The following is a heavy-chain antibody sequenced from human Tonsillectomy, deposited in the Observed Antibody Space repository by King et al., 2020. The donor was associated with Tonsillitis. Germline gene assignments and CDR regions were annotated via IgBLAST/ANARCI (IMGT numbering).Heavy chain of an antibody. CDR3: AGGSPPAAPGLNAFDY. V-gene: IGHV1-2*02. Sequence: VQLVESGAEVRKPGASVKVSCMASGYTFTDYYMHWVRQAPGQGLEWMGWINPNSGGTNYSQRFQGRVTMTRDTSISTAYMELCRLRSDDTAVYYCAGGSPPAAPGLNAFDYWGQGTLVTVSS. CDR2: INPNSGGT. CDR1: GYTFTDYY. J-gene: IGHJ4*02. D-gene: IGHD6-13*01.